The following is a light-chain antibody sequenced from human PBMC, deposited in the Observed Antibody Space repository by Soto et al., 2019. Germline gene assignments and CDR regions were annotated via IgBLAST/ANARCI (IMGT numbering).Light chain of an antibody. CDR2: DVS. CDR3: SSYTSSSSFG. Sequence: QSVLTQPASVSGSPGQSITISCTGTSSDVGGYNYVSWYQQHPGKAPKLMIYDVSNRPSGVSNRFSGSKSGNTASLTISGLQAEDEADYYCSSYTSSSSFGFGTGTKVPS. J-gene: IGLJ1*01. V-gene: IGLV2-14*01. CDR1: SSDVGGYNY.